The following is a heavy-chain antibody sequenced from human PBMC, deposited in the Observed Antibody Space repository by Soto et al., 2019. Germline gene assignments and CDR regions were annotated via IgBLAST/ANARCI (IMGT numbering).Heavy chain of an antibody. V-gene: IGHV4-59*01. CDR1: GGPISGSS. CDR2: IYYTGGT. Sequence: QVQLQESGPGLVKPSETLSLSCSVSGGPISGSSWTWIRQPPGKGLEWIGYIYYTGGTKYNPSLKRRVTISVDPSRSQFSLHLTSVTAADTGVYYCARVEEQFSWYFDYWRQGNLVAVAS. CDR3: ARVEEQFSWYFDY. J-gene: IGHJ4*02. D-gene: IGHD6-13*01.